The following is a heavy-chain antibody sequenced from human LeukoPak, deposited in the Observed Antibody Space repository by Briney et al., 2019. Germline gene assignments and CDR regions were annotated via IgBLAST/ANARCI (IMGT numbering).Heavy chain of an antibody. Sequence: SGGSLRLSCAASGFTFSSYAMSWARQAPGKGLEWVSAISGSGGSTYYADSVKGRFTISRDNSKNTLYLQMNSLRAEDTAVYYCAKEGSDFWSGFYYYYYMDVWGKGTKVTVSS. J-gene: IGHJ6*03. CDR3: AKEGSDFWSGFYYYYYMDV. CDR2: ISGSGGST. CDR1: GFTFSSYA. V-gene: IGHV3-23*01. D-gene: IGHD3-3*01.